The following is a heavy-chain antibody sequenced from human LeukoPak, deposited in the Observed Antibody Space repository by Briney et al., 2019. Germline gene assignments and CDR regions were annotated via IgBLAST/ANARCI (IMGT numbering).Heavy chain of an antibody. CDR1: GFTFDDYA. D-gene: IGHD3-16*01. CDR2: ISWNSGSI. J-gene: IGHJ4*02. CDR3: ARSFGWYYFDY. Sequence: PGGSLGLSCAASGFTFDDYAMHWVRQAPGKGLEWVSGISWNSGSIGYADSVKGRFTISRDNAKNSLYLQMNSLRAEDTALYYCARSFGWYYFDYWGQGTLVTVSS. V-gene: IGHV3-9*01.